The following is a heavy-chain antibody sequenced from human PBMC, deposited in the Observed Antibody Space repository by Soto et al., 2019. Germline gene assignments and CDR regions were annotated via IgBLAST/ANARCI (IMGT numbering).Heavy chain of an antibody. CDR1: GGSISSSSYF. CDR3: AKIVGTARGPWFDP. V-gene: IGHV4-39*07. J-gene: IGHJ5*02. CDR2: MYYSGTT. Sequence: PSETLSLTCTVSGGSISSSSYFWGWIRQPPGKGLGWIGSMYYSGTTYYNPSLKSRVTMSIDTSKNQFSLTLTSATAMDTAVYYCAKIVGTARGPWFDPWGQGTLVTVSS. D-gene: IGHD1-26*01.